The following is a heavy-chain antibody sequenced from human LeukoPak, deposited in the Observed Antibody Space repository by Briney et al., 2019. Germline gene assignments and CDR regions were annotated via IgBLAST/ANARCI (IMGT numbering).Heavy chain of an antibody. CDR3: ARVHFRAVDAFDI. CDR2: ISSSSSTI. CDR1: GFTFSSFG. Sequence: GGSLRLSCAASGFTFSSFGMNWVRQAPGKGLEWVSYISSSSSTIYYADSVKGRFTISRDNAKNSLYLQMNSLRAEDTALYYCARVHFRAVDAFDIWGQGTMVTVSS. V-gene: IGHV3-48*01. J-gene: IGHJ3*02. D-gene: IGHD3-3*02.